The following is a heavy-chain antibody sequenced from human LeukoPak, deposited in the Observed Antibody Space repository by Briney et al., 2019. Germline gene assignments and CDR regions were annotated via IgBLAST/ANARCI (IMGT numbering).Heavy chain of an antibody. D-gene: IGHD1-26*01. CDR1: GFTFSSYG. J-gene: IGHJ3*02. CDR2: IWYDGSNK. Sequence: PGRSLRLSCAASGFTFSSYGMHWVRQAPGKGLEWVAVIWYDGSNKYYADSVKGRFTISRDNSKNTLYLQMNSLRAEDTAVYYCARDRLRGSYPDAFDIWGQGTMVTVSS. CDR3: ARDRLRGSYPDAFDI. V-gene: IGHV3-33*01.